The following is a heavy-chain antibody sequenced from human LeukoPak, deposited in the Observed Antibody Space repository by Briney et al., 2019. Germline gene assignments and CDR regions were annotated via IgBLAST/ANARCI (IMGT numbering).Heavy chain of an antibody. CDR1: GYTFTSYD. CDR3: ARVKGITMVFVY. J-gene: IGHJ4*02. CDR2: MNPNSGNT. D-gene: IGHD3-10*01. Sequence: ASVKVSCKASGYTFTSYDINWVRQATGQGLEWMGWMNPNSGNTGYAQKFQGRVTMTRNTSISKAYMELSSLRSGDTAVYYCARVKGITMVFVYWGQGTLVTVSS. V-gene: IGHV1-8*01.